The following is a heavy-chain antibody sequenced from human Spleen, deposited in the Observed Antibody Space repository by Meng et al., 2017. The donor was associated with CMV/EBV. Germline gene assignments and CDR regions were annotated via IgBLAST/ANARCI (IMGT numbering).Heavy chain of an antibody. CDR2: ISGSSTI. V-gene: IGHV3-69-1*01. J-gene: IGHJ6*02. CDR1: GFTFSSYW. CDR3: ARDGQSPGLRIVVVPAGSYGMDV. D-gene: IGHD2-2*01. Sequence: GESLKISCAASGFTFSSYWMSWVRQAPGKGLEWVSSISGSSTIYYANSVKGRCTISRDNAKNSLYLQMNSLRAEDTAVYYCARDGQSPGLRIVVVPAGSYGMDVWGQGTTVTVSS.